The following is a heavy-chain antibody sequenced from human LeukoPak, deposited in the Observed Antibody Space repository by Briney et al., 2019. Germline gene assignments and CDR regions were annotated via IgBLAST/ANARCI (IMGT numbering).Heavy chain of an antibody. CDR1: RFTFSSFA. CDR2: ISYDGSNK. J-gene: IGHJ4*02. CDR3: AKEVYDYFDY. D-gene: IGHD5/OR15-5a*01. V-gene: IGHV3-30*04. Sequence: GGSLRLSCAASRFTFSSFAMHWVRQAPGKGLEWVAVISYDGSNKYYADSVKGRFTISRDNSKNTLYLQMNSLRAEDTAVYYCAKEVYDYFDYWGQGTLVTVSS.